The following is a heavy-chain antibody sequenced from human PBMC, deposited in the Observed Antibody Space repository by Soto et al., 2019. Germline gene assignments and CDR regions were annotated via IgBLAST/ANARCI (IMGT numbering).Heavy chain of an antibody. CDR3: EKDSNKYSISLRGRYFEN. Sequence: HPGGFLRLSCAASGFPFSSYVMIWVRQAPGKGLECVSGISGGGSNTFYADSVKGRFTISRENSKNTLLLQMNSLGAEDTAVYYCEKDSNKYSISLRGRYFENWGQGIGVTVSS. CDR2: ISGGGSNT. J-gene: IGHJ4*02. D-gene: IGHD4-4*01. CDR1: GFPFSSYV. V-gene: IGHV3-23*01.